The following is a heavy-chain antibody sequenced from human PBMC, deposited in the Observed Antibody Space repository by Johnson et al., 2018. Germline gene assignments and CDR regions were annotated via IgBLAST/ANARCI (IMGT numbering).Heavy chain of an antibody. D-gene: IGHD6-19*01. V-gene: IGHV4-34*01. Sequence: QVQLQQWGAGLLKPSETLSLTCAVYGGSFSAYYWSWIRQPPGKGLEWIGEINHSGSTNYNPSLKSRVTISVDTSKNQFSLNLSSVTAADPPVYYCALRIAVADYYGMDAWVQGTPVTVSS. CDR3: ALRIAVADYYGMDA. CDR2: INHSGST. J-gene: IGHJ6*02. CDR1: GGSFSAYY.